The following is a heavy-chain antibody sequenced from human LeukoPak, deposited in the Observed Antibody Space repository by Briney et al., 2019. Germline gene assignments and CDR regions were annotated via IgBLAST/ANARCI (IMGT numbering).Heavy chain of an antibody. D-gene: IGHD5-18*01. J-gene: IGHJ5*02. CDR2: ICAYNGNT. CDR1: GYSFTSYG. CDR3: ARGGYSYGWFDP. Sequence: ASVKVSCMASGYSFTSYGIRWGRQAPGQGREWMGWICAYNGNTNYAQKLQGRVTMTTDTSTSTAYMEMRSLRSDDTAVYYCARGGYSYGWFDPWGQETLVTVSS. V-gene: IGHV1-18*01.